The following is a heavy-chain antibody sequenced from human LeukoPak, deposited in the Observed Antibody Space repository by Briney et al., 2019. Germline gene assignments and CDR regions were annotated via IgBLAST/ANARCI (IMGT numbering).Heavy chain of an antibody. CDR2: IKHSGRT. CDR3: ARLGGGKLGPKVYYYSYMDV. J-gene: IGHJ6*03. D-gene: IGHD3-16*01. V-gene: IGHV4-34*01. CDR1: AGSLSGYY. Sequence: SETLSLACALYAGSLSGYYWSSIRQPPGKGLEWIREIKHSGRTNSHPSLKSRVTISVDTSKNQCSLKLSSVTAADTAVYYCARLGGGKLGPKVYYYSYMDVWGKGTTVTVSS.